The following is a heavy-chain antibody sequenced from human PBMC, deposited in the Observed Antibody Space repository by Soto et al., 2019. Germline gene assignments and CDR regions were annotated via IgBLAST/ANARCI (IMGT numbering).Heavy chain of an antibody. D-gene: IGHD3-22*01. CDR1: GGTFSSYA. CDR3: ARKYYYDSSGYYYYYYGMDV. V-gene: IGHV1-69*13. J-gene: IGHJ6*02. CDR2: IIPIFGTA. Sequence: SVKVSCKASGGTFSSYAISWVRQAPGQGLEWMGGIIPIFGTANYAQKFQGRVTITADESTSTAYMELSSLRSEDTAVYYCARKYYYDSSGYYYYYYGMDVSGQATSPTVS.